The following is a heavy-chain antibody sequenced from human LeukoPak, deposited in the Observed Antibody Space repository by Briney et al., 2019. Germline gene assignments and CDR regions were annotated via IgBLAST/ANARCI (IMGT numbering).Heavy chain of an antibody. D-gene: IGHD5-18*01. J-gene: IGHJ4*02. V-gene: IGHV1-2*02. CDR3: ARSPMVSPYFDY. CDR1: GYTFTGYY. Sequence: GASVKVSCKASGYTFTGYYMHWVRQAPGQGLEWMEWINPNSGGTNYAQKFQGRVTMTRDTSISTAYMDLSRLRSDDTAVYYCARSPMVSPYFDYWGQGTLVTVSS. CDR2: INPNSGGT.